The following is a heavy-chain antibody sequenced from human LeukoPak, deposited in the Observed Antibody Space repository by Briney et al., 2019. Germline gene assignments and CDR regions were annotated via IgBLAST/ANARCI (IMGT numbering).Heavy chain of an antibody. V-gene: IGHV1-3*01. CDR1: GYTFTSYA. CDR2: INAGNGNT. CDR3: ARGRLKYCSSTSCYHDAFDI. Sequence: ASVKVSCKASGYTFTSYAMHWVRQAPGQRLEWMGWINAGNGNTKYSQKFQGRVTITRDTSASTAYMELSSLRSEDTAVYYCARGRLKYCSSTSCYHDAFDIWGQGTMGTVSS. D-gene: IGHD2-2*01. J-gene: IGHJ3*02.